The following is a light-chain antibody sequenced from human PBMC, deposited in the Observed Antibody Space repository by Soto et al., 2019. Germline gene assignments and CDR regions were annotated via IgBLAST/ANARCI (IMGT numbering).Light chain of an antibody. Sequence: VLTQSACTLSLSPGDRATLSCRASQSVSSSYLACYQQKPGQAPGLLIYGASSRATGIPDRFSGSGSGTDFTLTISRLEPEDFAVYYCQQYGRSPWTFGQGTKV. J-gene: IGKJ1*01. CDR1: QSVSSSY. CDR3: QQYGRSPWT. V-gene: IGKV3-20*01. CDR2: GAS.